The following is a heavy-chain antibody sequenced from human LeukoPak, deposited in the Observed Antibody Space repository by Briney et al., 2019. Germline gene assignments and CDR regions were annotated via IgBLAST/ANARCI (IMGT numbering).Heavy chain of an antibody. D-gene: IGHD5-24*01. CDR1: GYTFTSYA. J-gene: IGHJ4*02. CDR3: ARGEMATIKIDY. Sequence: ASVKVSCKASGYTFTSYAMHWVRQAPGQRLEWMGWINAGNGNTKYSQEFQGRVTITRDTSASTAYMELSSLRSEDMAVYYCARGEMATIKIDYWGQGTLVTVSS. CDR2: INAGNGNT. V-gene: IGHV1-3*03.